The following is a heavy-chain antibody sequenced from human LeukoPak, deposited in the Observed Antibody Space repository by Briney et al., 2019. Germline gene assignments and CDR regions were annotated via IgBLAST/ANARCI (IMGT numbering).Heavy chain of an antibody. V-gene: IGHV1-2*02. Sequence: GASVKVSCKASGYTFTGYYMHWVRQAPGQGLEWMGWINPNSSGTNYAQKFQGRVTMTRDTSISTAYMELSRLRSDDTAVYYCARLLLAAAGIGWFNPWGQGTLVTVSS. CDR2: INPNSSGT. CDR3: ARLLLAAAGIGWFNP. CDR1: GYTFTGYY. J-gene: IGHJ5*02. D-gene: IGHD6-13*01.